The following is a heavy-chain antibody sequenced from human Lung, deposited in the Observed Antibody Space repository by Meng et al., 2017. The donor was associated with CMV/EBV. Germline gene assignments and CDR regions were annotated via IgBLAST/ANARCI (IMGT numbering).Heavy chain of an antibody. V-gene: IGHV5-51*01. J-gene: IGHJ6*02. CDR1: GYSFTSYW. CDR3: ARQVVPGAKANYYYYGMDV. D-gene: IGHD2-2*01. Sequence: XVSXKGSGYSFTSYWIGWVRQMPGKGLEWMGIIYPGDSDTRYSPSFQGQVTISADKSISTAYLQWSSLKASDTAMYYCARQVVPGAKANYYYYGMDVWXQGTTVTVSS. CDR2: IYPGDSDT.